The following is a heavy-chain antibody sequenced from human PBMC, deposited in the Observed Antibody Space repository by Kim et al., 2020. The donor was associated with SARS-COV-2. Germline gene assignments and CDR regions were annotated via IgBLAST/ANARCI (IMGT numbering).Heavy chain of an antibody. J-gene: IGHJ5*02. CDR1: GGSISSSSYY. CDR3: ARQGITMVRGVISWFDP. D-gene: IGHD3-10*01. V-gene: IGHV4-39*01. CDR2: IYYSGST. Sequence: SETLSLTCTVSGGSISSSSYYWGWIRQPPGKGLEWIGSIYYSGSTYYNPSLKSRVTISVDTSKNQFSLKLSSVTAAETAVYYCARQGITMVRGVISWFDPWGQGTLVTVSS.